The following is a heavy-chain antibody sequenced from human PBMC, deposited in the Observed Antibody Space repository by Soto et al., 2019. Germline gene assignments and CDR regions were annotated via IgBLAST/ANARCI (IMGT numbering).Heavy chain of an antibody. CDR3: ARRAVVPATVGYYYGMDV. CDR2: IDPSDSYT. V-gene: IGHV5-10-1*01. CDR1: GYSFTSYW. D-gene: IGHD2-2*01. Sequence: HGESLKISCKGSGYSFTSYWISWVRQMPGEGLEWMGRIDPSDSYTNYSPSFQGHVTISADKSISTAYLQWSSLKASDTAMYYCARRAVVPATVGYYYGMDVWGQGTTVTVSS. J-gene: IGHJ6*02.